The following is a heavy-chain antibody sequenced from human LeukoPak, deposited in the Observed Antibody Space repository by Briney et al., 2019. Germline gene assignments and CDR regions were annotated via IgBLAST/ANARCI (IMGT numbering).Heavy chain of an antibody. V-gene: IGHV3-53*01. CDR2: IYSGGST. CDR3: ARMAAAGKNPPSSFDY. D-gene: IGHD6-13*01. Sequence: GGSPRLSCAASGFTVSSNYMSWVRQAPGKGLEWVSVIYSGGSTYYADSVKGRFTISRDNSKNTLYLQMNSLRAEDTAVYYCARMAAAGKNPPSSFDYWGQGTLVTVSS. CDR1: GFTVSSNY. J-gene: IGHJ4*02.